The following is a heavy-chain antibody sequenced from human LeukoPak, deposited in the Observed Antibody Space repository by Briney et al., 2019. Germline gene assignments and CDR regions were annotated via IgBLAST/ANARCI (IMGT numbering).Heavy chain of an antibody. Sequence: GESLKISCKGSGYIFTDYWISWVRQMPGKGLELMGVIYPGDSDTRYSPSFQGQVTISADTSINTAYLQWTSLKASDSAMYYCASGLGPKGAFDIWGQGTKVTVSS. V-gene: IGHV5-51*01. D-gene: IGHD3-16*01. J-gene: IGHJ3*02. CDR2: IYPGDSDT. CDR1: GYIFTDYW. CDR3: ASGLGPKGAFDI.